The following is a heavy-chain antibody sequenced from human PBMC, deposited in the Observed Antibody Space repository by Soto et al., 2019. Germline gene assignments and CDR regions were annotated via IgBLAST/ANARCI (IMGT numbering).Heavy chain of an antibody. V-gene: IGHV4-4*02. CDR1: GGSISSSNW. CDR2: IYHSGST. J-gene: IGHJ4*02. D-gene: IGHD6-13*01. CDR3: ARDDPSIAAAGTGGFDY. Sequence: SETLSLTCAVSGGSISSSNWWSWVRQPPGKGLEWIGEIYHSGSTNYNPSLKSRVTISVDKSKNQFSLKLSSVTAADTAVYYCARDDPSIAAAGTGGFDYWGQGTLVTVSS.